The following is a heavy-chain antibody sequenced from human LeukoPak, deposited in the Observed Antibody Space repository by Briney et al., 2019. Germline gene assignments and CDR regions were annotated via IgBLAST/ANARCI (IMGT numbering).Heavy chain of an antibody. V-gene: IGHV3-23*01. J-gene: IGHJ5*02. CDR2: ISGSGGST. D-gene: IGHD4-17*01. Sequence: GASLRLSCAASGFTFSSYAMSWVRQAPGKGLEWVSAISGSGGSTCYADSVKGRFTISRDNSKNTLYLQMNSLRAEDTAVYYCAKDAGGGYGDINWFDPWGQGTLVTVSS. CDR3: AKDAGGGYGDINWFDP. CDR1: GFTFSSYA.